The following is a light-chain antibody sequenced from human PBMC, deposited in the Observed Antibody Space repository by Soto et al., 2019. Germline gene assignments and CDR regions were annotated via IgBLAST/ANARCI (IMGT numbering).Light chain of an antibody. V-gene: IGLV2-14*01. CDR2: AVS. Sequence: LTQPASVSGSPGQSITISCTGTSSDLGDYNYVSWYQQHPGKAPKLMISAVSNRPSGVSDRFSGSKSGNTASLTISGLQAEDEADYYCSYMRNSLYVFGTGTKVTVL. J-gene: IGLJ1*01. CDR1: SSDLGDYNY. CDR3: SYMRNSLYV.